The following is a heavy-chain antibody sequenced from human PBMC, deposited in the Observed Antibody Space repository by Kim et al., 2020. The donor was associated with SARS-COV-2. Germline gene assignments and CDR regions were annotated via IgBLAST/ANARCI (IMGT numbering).Heavy chain of an antibody. CDR2: IYYSGST. D-gene: IGHD6-13*01. CDR3: ARHATRYPINVAAPFDY. Sequence: SETLSLTCTVSGASISSTNYYWGWIRQPPGKGLEWIGSIYYSGSTFDNPSLKSRVTTSVDTSKNQFFLKLSSLTAADTAVYYCARHATRYPINVAAPFDYWGQGTLVAVSS. V-gene: IGHV4-39*01. CDR1: GASISSTNYY. J-gene: IGHJ4*02.